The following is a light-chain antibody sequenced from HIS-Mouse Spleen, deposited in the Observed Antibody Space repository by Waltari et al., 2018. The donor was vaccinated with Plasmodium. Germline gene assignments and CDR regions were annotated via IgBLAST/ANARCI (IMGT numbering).Light chain of an antibody. J-gene: IGLJ1*01. Sequence: QSALTQPRSVSGSPGQSVTISCTGTSSDVGGYNYVSWYQQHPGQAPKRMIYDVSHPPSGVPDRFSGSKSGNTASLTISGLQAEDEADYYCCSYAGSYTYVFGTGTKVTVL. CDR1: SSDVGGYNY. CDR3: CSYAGSYTYV. CDR2: DVS. V-gene: IGLV2-11*01.